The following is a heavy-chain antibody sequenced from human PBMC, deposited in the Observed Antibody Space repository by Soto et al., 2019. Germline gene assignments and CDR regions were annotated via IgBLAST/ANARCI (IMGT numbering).Heavy chain of an antibody. Sequence: QVQLQESGPGLMKPSGTLSLTCAVSGGSISSSNWWSWVRQPPGKGLEWIGEIYHSGSTNYNPSLKSRVTISVDKSKNQFSLKLSSVTAADTAVYYCARAGLDYYDSSGYSDAFDIWGQGTMVTVSS. CDR1: GGSISSSNW. CDR2: IYHSGST. CDR3: ARAGLDYYDSSGYSDAFDI. V-gene: IGHV4-4*02. J-gene: IGHJ3*02. D-gene: IGHD3-22*01.